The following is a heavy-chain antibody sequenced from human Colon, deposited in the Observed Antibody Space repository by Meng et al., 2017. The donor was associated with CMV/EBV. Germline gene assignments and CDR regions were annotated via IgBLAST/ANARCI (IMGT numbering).Heavy chain of an antibody. D-gene: IGHD3-3*01. CDR2: ITPKSGDT. CDR3: ARDLWSGSSDYFDY. Sequence: QVQLVAAGAVLKKPGAAVKVSCKASGSTFAGFYIQWVRQAPGQGLEWMGWITPKSGDTIYEQKFQGRVTMTRDTSISTVYMDLNSLRSDDTAVYFCARDLWSGSSDYFDYWGQGTLVTVSS. CDR1: GSTFAGFY. J-gene: IGHJ4*02. V-gene: IGHV1-2*02.